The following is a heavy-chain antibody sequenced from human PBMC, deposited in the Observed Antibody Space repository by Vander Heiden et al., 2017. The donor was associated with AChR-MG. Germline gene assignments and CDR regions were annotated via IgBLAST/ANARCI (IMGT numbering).Heavy chain of an antibody. CDR3: AREVGARYYFDY. V-gene: IGHV3-33*01. J-gene: IGHJ4*02. CDR2: IWYDGSNK. D-gene: IGHD1-26*01. Sequence: QVQLVESGGGVVQPGRSLRLSCAASGFTFSSYGMHWVRQAPGKGLEWVAVIWYDGSNKYYADSVKGRFTISRDNSKNTLYLQMNSLRAEDTAVYYCAREVGARYYFDYWGQGTLVTVSS. CDR1: GFTFSSYG.